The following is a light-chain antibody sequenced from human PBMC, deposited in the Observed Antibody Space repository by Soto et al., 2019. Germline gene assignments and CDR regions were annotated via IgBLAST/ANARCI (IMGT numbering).Light chain of an antibody. CDR1: SSDVGRYNY. CDR2: EVS. J-gene: IGLJ1*01. V-gene: IGLV2-14*01. CDR3: SSYTSSSTLYV. Sequence: QSALTQPASVSGSPGQSITISCTGSSSDVGRYNYVSWYQHHPGKAPKLMIYEVSNRPSGVSNRFSGSKSGNTASLTISGLQAEDEADYHCSSYTSSSTLYVFGTGTKLTV.